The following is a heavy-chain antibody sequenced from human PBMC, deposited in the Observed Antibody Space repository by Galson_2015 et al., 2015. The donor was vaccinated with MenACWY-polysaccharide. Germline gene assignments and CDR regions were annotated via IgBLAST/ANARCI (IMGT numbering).Heavy chain of an antibody. CDR3: ARGDIVVVPRFDS. CDR2: ISYSGGT. V-gene: IGHV4-31*03. J-gene: IGHJ5*01. D-gene: IGHD2-2*01. Sequence: TLSLTCTVSGGSVSSGGYYWTWIRQHPGKGLEWIGYISYSGGTYYNPSLKSRVNISIDTSKNQFSLKLTYVTAADTAVYYCARGDIVVVPRFDSWGQGTLVTVSS. CDR1: GGSVSSGGYY.